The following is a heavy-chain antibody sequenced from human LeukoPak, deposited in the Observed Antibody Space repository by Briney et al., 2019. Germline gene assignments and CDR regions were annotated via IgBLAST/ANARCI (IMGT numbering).Heavy chain of an antibody. CDR1: GFTFSSYS. Sequence: GGSLRLSCAASGFTFSSYSMNWVRQAPGKGLEWVSSISSSSSYIYYADSVKGRFTISRDNAKNSLYLQMNSLRAEDTAMYYCARDVRFFGVVYAFDIWGQGTMVTVSS. CDR2: ISSSSSYI. V-gene: IGHV3-21*01. D-gene: IGHD3-3*01. CDR3: ARDVRFFGVVYAFDI. J-gene: IGHJ3*02.